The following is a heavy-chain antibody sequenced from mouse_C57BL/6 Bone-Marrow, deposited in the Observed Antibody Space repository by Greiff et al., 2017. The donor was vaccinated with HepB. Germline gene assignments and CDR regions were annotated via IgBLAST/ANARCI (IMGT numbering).Heavy chain of an antibody. J-gene: IGHJ3*01. D-gene: IGHD1-1*01. CDR2: IYPGNSDT. V-gene: IGHV1-5*01. CDR1: GYTFTSYW. CDR3: TRDYGSSSWFAY. Sequence: EVKVEESGTVLARPGASVKMSCKTSGYTFTSYWMHWVKQRPGQGLEWIGAIYPGNSDTSYNQKFKGKAKLTAVTSASTAYMELSSLTNEDSAVYYCTRDYGSSSWFAYWGQGTLVTVSA.